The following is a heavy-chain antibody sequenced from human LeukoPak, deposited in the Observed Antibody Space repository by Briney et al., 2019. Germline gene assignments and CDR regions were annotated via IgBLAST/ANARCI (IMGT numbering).Heavy chain of an antibody. CDR2: ISAYNGNT. CDR3: ARDEGGGAMVRGVTAYYYGMDV. V-gene: IGHV1-18*04. D-gene: IGHD3-10*01. CDR1: GYTFTSYG. Sequence: APVKVSCKASGYTFTSYGISWVRQAPGQGLEWMGWISAYNGNTNYAQRLQGRVTMTTDTSTSTAYMELRSLRSDDTAVYYCARDEGGGAMVRGVTAYYYGMDVWGKGTTVTVSS. J-gene: IGHJ6*04.